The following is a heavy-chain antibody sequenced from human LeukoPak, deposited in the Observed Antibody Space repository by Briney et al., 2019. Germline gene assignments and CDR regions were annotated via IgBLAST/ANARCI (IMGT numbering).Heavy chain of an antibody. CDR2: IYYSGST. CDR1: GGSISSGGYY. CDR3: ARALRSGSAY. Sequence: SETLSLTCTVSGGSISSGGYYWSCHRQHPGKGLEWIGYIYYSGSTYYNPALKSRVTISVDTSKNQFSLKLSSVTAADPAVHYCARALRSGSAYWGQGTLVTVSS. J-gene: IGHJ4*02. V-gene: IGHV4-31*03. D-gene: IGHD3-22*01.